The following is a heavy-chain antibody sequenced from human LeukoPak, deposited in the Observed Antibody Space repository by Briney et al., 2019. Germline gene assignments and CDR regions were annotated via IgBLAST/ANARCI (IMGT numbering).Heavy chain of an antibody. CDR1: GFTVSSNY. CDR3: ARELIAVAALYYYYGMDV. J-gene: IGHJ6*02. CDR2: IYSGGST. V-gene: IGHV3-53*05. Sequence: GGSLRLSCAASGFTVSSNYMNWVRQAPGKGLEWVSVIYSGGSTYYADSVKGRFTISRDNSKNTLYLQMNSLRAEDTAVYYCARELIAVAALYYYYGMDVWGQGTTVTVSS. D-gene: IGHD6-19*01.